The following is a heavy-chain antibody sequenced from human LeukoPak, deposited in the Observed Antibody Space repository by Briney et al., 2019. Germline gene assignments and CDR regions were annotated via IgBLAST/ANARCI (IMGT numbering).Heavy chain of an antibody. J-gene: IGHJ1*01. V-gene: IGHV4-39*01. Sequence: SETLSLTCTVSGGFIINSIYYWGWIRQPPGKGLEWIGSIHYSGSTYYSPSLKSRITIPVDTSKNQFSLKLSSVTAADTAVYYCATLHDPGSFKWYFQHWGQGSLITVSS. D-gene: IGHD3-10*01. CDR2: IHYSGST. CDR1: GGFIINSIYY. CDR3: ATLHDPGSFKWYFQH.